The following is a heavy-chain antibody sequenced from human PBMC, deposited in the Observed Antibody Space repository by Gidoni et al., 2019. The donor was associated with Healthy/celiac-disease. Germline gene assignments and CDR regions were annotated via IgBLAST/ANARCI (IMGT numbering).Heavy chain of an antibody. D-gene: IGHD3-10*01. CDR2: VDTEDGET. J-gene: IGHJ4*02. CDR1: GTTLTQLS. CDR3: ATEVATMVRGVIYFDY. Sequence: QVQLVQSGAEVKKPGAPVKVSCTVSGTTLTQLSMHWVRQAPGKGLEWMGGVDTEDGETIYAQKFQGRVTMTEDTSTDTAYMELSSLRSEDTAVYYCATEVATMVRGVIYFDYWGQGTLVTVSS. V-gene: IGHV1-24*01.